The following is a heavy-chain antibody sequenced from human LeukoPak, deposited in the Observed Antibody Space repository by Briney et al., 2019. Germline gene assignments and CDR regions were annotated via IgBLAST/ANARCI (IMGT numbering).Heavy chain of an antibody. CDR2: VYYSGST. V-gene: IGHV4-39*01. CDR1: GGSITSTSSY. CDR3: ARNESVVVAGRPKYNWFDP. Sequence: SETLSLTCTVSGGSITSTSSYWGWIRQPPRKGLEWIGSVYYSGSTSHSPSLKSRVTISVDTSRNQFSLKLSSVTAADTAVYFCARNESVVVAGRPKYNWFDPWGQGTLVTVSS. D-gene: IGHD2-15*01. J-gene: IGHJ5*02.